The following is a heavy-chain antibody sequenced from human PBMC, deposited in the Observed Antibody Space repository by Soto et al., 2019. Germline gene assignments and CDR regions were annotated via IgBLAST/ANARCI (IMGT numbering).Heavy chain of an antibody. J-gene: IGHJ6*02. CDR1: GGSVSSGSYY. CDR3: ARQGVYYYYYGMDV. CDR2: IYYSGST. Sequence: SETLSLTCTVSGGSVSSGSYYWSWIRQPPGKGLEWIGYIYYSGSTNYNPSLKSRVTISVDTSKNQFSLKLSSVTAADTAVYYCARQGVYYYYYGMDVWGQGTTVTVSS. V-gene: IGHV4-61*01. D-gene: IGHD2-8*01.